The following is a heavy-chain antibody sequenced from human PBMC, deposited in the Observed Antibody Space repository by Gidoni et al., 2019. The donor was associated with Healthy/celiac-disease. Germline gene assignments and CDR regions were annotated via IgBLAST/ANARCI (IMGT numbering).Heavy chain of an antibody. J-gene: IGHJ3*02. CDR2: IYTSGST. CDR3: ARDGWELLTADAFDI. CDR1: GGSISSGSYY. Sequence: QVQLQESGPGLVKPSQTLSLTCTVSGGSISSGSYYWSWIRQPAGKGLEWIGRIYTSGSTNYNPSLKSRVTISVDTSKNQFSLKLSSVTAADTAVYYCARDGWELLTADAFDIWGQGTMVTVSS. D-gene: IGHD1-26*01. V-gene: IGHV4-61*02.